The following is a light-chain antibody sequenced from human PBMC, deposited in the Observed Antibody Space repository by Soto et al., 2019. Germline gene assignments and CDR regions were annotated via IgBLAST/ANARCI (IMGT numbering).Light chain of an antibody. J-gene: IGLJ1*01. CDR2: DVS. V-gene: IGLV2-14*01. Sequence: QSALTQPASVSGSPGQSITISCTGTSSDVGGYNYVSWYQQHPGKAPKLMIYDVSNRPSGVSNRFSGSKSGNTASLTISGLQAEDDAYYYCSSYTSSSFYVFGTVTNVTVL. CDR3: SSYTSSSFYV. CDR1: SSDVGGYNY.